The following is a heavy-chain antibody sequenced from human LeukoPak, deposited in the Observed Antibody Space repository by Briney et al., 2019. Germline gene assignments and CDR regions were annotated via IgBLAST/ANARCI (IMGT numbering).Heavy chain of an antibody. CDR1: GGSISSGGYS. D-gene: IGHD6-19*01. V-gene: IGHV4-30-2*01. CDR3: ARAMSSGWFDP. J-gene: IGHJ5*02. CDR2: IYHSGST. Sequence: SETLSLTCAVSGGSISSGGYSWSWIRQPPGKGLEWIGYIYHSGSTYYNPSLKSRVTISVDRSKNQFPLKLSSVTAADTAVYYCARAMSSGWFDPWGQGTLVTVSS.